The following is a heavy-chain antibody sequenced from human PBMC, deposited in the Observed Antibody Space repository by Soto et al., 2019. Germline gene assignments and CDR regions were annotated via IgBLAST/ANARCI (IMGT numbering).Heavy chain of an antibody. CDR1: GGSISSGGYS. CDR3: ARGLMGGRGWGYYYYYYMDV. J-gene: IGHJ6*03. CDR2: INHSGST. D-gene: IGHD1-26*01. Sequence: PSETLSLTCAVSGGSISSGGYSWSWIRQPPGKGLEWIGEINHSGSTNYNPSLKSRVTISVDTSKNQFSLKLSSVTAADTAVYCCARGLMGGRGWGYYYYYYMDVWGKGTTVTVSS. V-gene: IGHV4-30-2*01.